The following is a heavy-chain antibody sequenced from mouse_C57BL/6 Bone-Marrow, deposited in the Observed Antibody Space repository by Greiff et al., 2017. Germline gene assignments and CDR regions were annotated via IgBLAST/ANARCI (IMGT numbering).Heavy chain of an antibody. V-gene: IGHV1-7*01. CDR3: ATAGNYAWFAY. CDR2: INHSSGYT. D-gene: IGHD2-1*01. CDR1: GYTFTSYW. Sequence: QVQLQQSGADLAKPGASVKLSCKASGYTFTSYWMHWVKQRPGQGLEWIGYINHSSGYTKYNQTFKDQATLTADKSTSTAYMQLSRLTYEDSAVYYCATAGNYAWFAYWGQGTLVTVSA. J-gene: IGHJ3*01.